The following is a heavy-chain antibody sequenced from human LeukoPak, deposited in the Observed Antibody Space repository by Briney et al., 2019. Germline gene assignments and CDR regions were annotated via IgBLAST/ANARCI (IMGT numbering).Heavy chain of an antibody. CDR1: GYTFISYA. V-gene: IGHV7-4-1*02. J-gene: IGHJ4*02. CDR3: ARDIAAAGSYYFDY. Sequence: GASVKVSCKASGYTFISYAMNWVRQAPGQGLEWMGWINTNTGNPTYAQGFTGRFVFSLDTSVSTAYLQISSLKAEDTAVYYCARDIAAAGSYYFDYWGQGTLVTVSS. CDR2: INTNTGNP. D-gene: IGHD6-13*01.